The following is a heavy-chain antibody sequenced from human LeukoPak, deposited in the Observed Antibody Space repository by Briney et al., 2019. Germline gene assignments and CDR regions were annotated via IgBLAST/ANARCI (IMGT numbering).Heavy chain of an antibody. CDR1: GDSVSSISVA. J-gene: IGHJ6*02. CDR2: TYYRSKWYY. CDR3: ARHQKPTDNQYQPSWYYGMDV. Sequence: SQTLSLTCAISGDSVSSISVAWNWIRQSPSRGLEWLGRTYYRSKWYYEYAVSVKSRINISPDTSKNQFSLQLTSVTPEDTAVYYCARHQKPTDNQYQPSWYYGMDVWGQGTTVTVSS. D-gene: IGHD1-1*01. V-gene: IGHV6-1*01.